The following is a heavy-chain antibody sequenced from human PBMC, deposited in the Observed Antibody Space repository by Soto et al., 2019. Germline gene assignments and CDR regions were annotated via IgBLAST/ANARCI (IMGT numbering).Heavy chain of an antibody. D-gene: IGHD5-18*01. CDR3: ARDTLGGYSYGGFDY. V-gene: IGHV3-21*01. CDR2: ISSSSSYI. Sequence: EVQLVESGGGLVKPGGSLRLSCAASGFTFSSYSMNWVRQAPGKGLGWVSSISSSSSYIYYADSVKGRFTISRDNAKNSLYLQMNSLRAEDTAVYYCARDTLGGYSYGGFDYWGQGTLVTVSS. J-gene: IGHJ4*02. CDR1: GFTFSSYS.